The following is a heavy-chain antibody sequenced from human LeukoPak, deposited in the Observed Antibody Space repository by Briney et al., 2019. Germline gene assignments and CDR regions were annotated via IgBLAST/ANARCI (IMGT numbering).Heavy chain of an antibody. CDR2: IYYTGST. D-gene: IGHD3-10*01. CDR1: GGSISSSSYY. CDR3: ARLAGYYYGSGSSIDY. V-gene: IGHV4-39*01. Sequence: SETLSLTCTVSGGSISSSSYYWGWLRQPPGKGLEWNGSIYYTGSTYYNPSLKSRTTISVDTSKNQFSLKLSSVTAADTAVYYCARLAGYYYGSGSSIDYWGQGTLVTVSS. J-gene: IGHJ4*02.